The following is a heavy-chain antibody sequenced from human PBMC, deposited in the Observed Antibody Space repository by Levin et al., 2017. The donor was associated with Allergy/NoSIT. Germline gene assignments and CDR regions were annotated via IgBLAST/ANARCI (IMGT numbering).Heavy chain of an antibody. CDR2: IKSKANGGTT. Sequence: GGSLRLSCAGSGFIFSNAWMSWVRQAPGKGLEWLGRIKSKANGGTTDYAAPVKGRFTISRDDSKNTVYLQMNRLTTEDAAVYYCTAHFMEWLLSIWGQGTLVTVSS. J-gene: IGHJ4*02. V-gene: IGHV3-15*01. CDR3: TAHFMEWLLSI. D-gene: IGHD3-3*01. CDR1: GFIFSNAW.